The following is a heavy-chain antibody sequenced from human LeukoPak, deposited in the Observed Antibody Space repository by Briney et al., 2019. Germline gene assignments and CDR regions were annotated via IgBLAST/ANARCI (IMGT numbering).Heavy chain of an antibody. V-gene: IGHV3-48*01. Sequence: GGSLRLSCTASGFTFGDYAMSWVRQAPGKGLDWVSYISSSSSTIYYADSVKGRFTISRDNSKNTLYLQMNSLRAEDTAVYYCALRYFDWLLSTDAFDIWGQGTMVTVSS. CDR2: ISSSSSTI. CDR3: ALRYFDWLLSTDAFDI. J-gene: IGHJ3*02. CDR1: GFTFGDYA. D-gene: IGHD3-9*01.